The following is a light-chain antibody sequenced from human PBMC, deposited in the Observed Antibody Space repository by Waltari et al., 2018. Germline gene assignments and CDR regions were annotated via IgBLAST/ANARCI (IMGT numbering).Light chain of an antibody. CDR3: SAYTSTSALV. Sequence: QSALTQPASVSGSPGQSITISCTGTSNDVGFYNYVSWYQQHPGKAPKVIIYEVSNRPAGISTRFSGSKSGYTASLNISGLQPEDEADYHCSAYTSTSALVFGTGTKVTVL. V-gene: IGLV2-14*01. CDR2: EVS. CDR1: SNDVGFYNY. J-gene: IGLJ1*01.